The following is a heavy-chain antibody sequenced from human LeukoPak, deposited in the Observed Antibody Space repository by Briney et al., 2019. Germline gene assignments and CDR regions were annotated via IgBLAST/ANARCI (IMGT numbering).Heavy chain of an antibody. D-gene: IGHD2-2*01. CDR2: IYYTGST. CDR3: ARNPRYCSSTSCLDY. J-gene: IGHJ4*02. V-gene: IGHV4-59*01. CDR1: GGSISRDY. Sequence: PSETLSLTCTVSGGSISRDYWSWIRQPPGKGLEWIGYIYYTGSTNYNPSLKSRVTISVDTSKNQFSLKLSSVTAADTAVYYCARNPRYCSSTSCLDYWGQGTLVTVSS.